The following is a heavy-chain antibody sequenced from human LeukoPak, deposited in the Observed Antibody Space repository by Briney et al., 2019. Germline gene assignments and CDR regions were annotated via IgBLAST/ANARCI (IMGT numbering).Heavy chain of an antibody. D-gene: IGHD3-10*02. V-gene: IGHV3-48*03. CDR2: ISSSGSTI. CDR1: GFTFSSYE. J-gene: IGHJ6*04. CDR3: AELGITKIGGV. Sequence: SGGSLRLSCAASGFTFSSYEMNWVRQAPGKGLEWVSYISSSGSTIYYADSVKGRFTISRDNAKNSLYLQMNSLGAEDTAVYYCAELGITKIGGVWGKGTTVTISS.